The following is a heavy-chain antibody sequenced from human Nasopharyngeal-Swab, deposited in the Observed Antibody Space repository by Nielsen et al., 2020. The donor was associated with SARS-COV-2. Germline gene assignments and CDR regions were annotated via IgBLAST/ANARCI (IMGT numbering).Heavy chain of an antibody. Sequence: GGSLRLSCAASGFTFSTYSMNWVRQAPGKGLEWVSSISSSSTYIYYADSVEGRFTISRDNAKNSLFLQMTSLRAEDTAVYYCASSGYRLDYYSMDVWGQGTTVTVSS. D-gene: IGHD5-18*01. CDR2: ISSSSTYI. J-gene: IGHJ6*02. CDR3: ASSGYRLDYYSMDV. CDR1: GFTFSTYS. V-gene: IGHV3-21*01.